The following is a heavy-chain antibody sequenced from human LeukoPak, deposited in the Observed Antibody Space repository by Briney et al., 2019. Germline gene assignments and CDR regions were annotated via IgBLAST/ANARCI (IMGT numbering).Heavy chain of an antibody. CDR2: IYHSGST. CDR1: GYSISSGYN. Sequence: PSETLSLNCAVSGYSISSGYNWGWIRQPPGKGLEWIGSIYHSGSTYYNPSLKSRVTISVDTSKNQFSLKLSSVTAADTAVYYCARHARDSSGYYLYYFDYWGQGTLVTVSS. V-gene: IGHV4-38-2*01. J-gene: IGHJ4*02. CDR3: ARHARDSSGYYLYYFDY. D-gene: IGHD3-22*01.